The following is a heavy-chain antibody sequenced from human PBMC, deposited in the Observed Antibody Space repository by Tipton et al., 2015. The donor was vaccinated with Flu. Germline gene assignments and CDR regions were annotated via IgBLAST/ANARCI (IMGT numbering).Heavy chain of an antibody. CDR3: ARDRGGRYYFYGMDV. V-gene: IGHV3-7*01. Sequence: SLRLSCAASGFTFSSSWMGWVRQAPGKGLQWVASIMRDGSEQNYVDSVNGRFTISRDNAKNSLYLQMNSLRTEDTAVYYCARDRGGRYYFYGMDVWGQGP. D-gene: IGHD2-21*01. CDR1: GFTFSSSW. J-gene: IGHJ6*02. CDR2: IMRDGSEQ.